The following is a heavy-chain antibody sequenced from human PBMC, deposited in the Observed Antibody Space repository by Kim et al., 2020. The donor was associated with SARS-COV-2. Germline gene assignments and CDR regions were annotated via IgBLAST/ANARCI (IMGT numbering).Heavy chain of an antibody. Sequence: GGSLRLSCAASGFTFSSYAMSWVRQAPGKGLEWVSAISGSGGSTYYADSVKGRFTISRDNSKNTLYLQMNSLRAEDTAVYYCAKDLGRGLHSGFLGDPFVICGQGTIVPVS. D-gene: IGHD3-22*01. J-gene: IGHJ3*02. CDR3: AKDLGRGLHSGFLGDPFVI. CDR2: ISGSGGST. CDR1: GFTFSSYA. V-gene: IGHV3-23*01.